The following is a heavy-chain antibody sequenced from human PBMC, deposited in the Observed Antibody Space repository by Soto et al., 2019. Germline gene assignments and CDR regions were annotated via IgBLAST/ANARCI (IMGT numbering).Heavy chain of an antibody. Sequence: QVQLVESGGGVVQPGRSLRLSCAASGFTFSSYAMHWVRQAPGKGLEWVAVISYDGSNKYYADSVKGRFTISRDNSKNTLYLPMNSLRAEDTAVYYCAKLLYGMDVWGQGTTVTVSS. D-gene: IGHD1-26*01. J-gene: IGHJ6*02. CDR2: ISYDGSNK. CDR3: AKLLYGMDV. CDR1: GFTFSSYA. V-gene: IGHV3-30-3*02.